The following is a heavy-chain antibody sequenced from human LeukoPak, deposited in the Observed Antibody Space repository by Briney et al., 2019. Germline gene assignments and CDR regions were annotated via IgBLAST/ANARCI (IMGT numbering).Heavy chain of an antibody. D-gene: IGHD4-11*01. J-gene: IGHJ4*01. Sequence: GESLRISSQGSGYSFTSYWITWVRQMPGKGLEWVGRIDPSDSYTDYSPSFQGHVTVSSDKSISTAYLQWSSLKASDTAMYYCATMTTEYYFDYWGQGTLVTVSS. CDR3: ATMTTEYYFDY. V-gene: IGHV5-10-1*01. CDR2: IDPSDSYT. CDR1: GYSFTSYW.